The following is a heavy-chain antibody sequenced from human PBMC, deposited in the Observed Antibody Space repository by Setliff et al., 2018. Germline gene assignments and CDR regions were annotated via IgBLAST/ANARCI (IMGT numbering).Heavy chain of an antibody. J-gene: IGHJ2*01. CDR2: IYYGGGT. Sequence: SETLSLTCDVSNYSISSGYYWGWVRQPPGKGPEWIATIYYGGGTYYNPSLKSRVTISLDMSKNQFSLRLNSVTAADTAVYFCARHRRPDYGDFISWYFDLWGRGTLVTVSS. D-gene: IGHD4-17*01. CDR1: NYSISSGYY. V-gene: IGHV4-38-2*01. CDR3: ARHRRPDYGDFISWYFDL.